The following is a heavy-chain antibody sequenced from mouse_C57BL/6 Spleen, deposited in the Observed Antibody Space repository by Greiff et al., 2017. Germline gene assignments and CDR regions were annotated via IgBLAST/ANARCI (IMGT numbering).Heavy chain of an antibody. CDR3: ARDYGSSLYYAMDY. V-gene: IGHV1-64*01. D-gene: IGHD1-1*01. Sequence: QVQLQQPGAELVKPGASVKLSCKASGYTFTSYWMHWVKQRPGQGLEWIGMIHPNSGSTNYNEKFKSKATLTVDKSSSPAYMQLSSLTSEDSAVYYCARDYGSSLYYAMDYWGQGTSVTVSS. CDR2: IHPNSGST. CDR1: GYTFTSYW. J-gene: IGHJ4*01.